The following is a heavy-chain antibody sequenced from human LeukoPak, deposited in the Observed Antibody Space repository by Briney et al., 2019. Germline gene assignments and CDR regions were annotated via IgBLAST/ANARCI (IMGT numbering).Heavy chain of an antibody. Sequence: GGSLRLSCAASGFTFINYGMHWVRQAPGKGLEWVSYISSSGSTIYYADSVKGRFTISRDNSKNTLYLQMNSLRAEDTAVYYCARRSGIAVAGAFDYWGQGTLVTVSS. V-gene: IGHV3-48*01. CDR1: GFTFINYG. CDR3: ARRSGIAVAGAFDY. CDR2: ISSSGSTI. J-gene: IGHJ4*02. D-gene: IGHD6-19*01.